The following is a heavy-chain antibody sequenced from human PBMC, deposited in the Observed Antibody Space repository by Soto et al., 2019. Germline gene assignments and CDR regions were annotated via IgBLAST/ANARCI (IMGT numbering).Heavy chain of an antibody. J-gene: IGHJ6*02. CDR3: ARGGCSSTSCYYYYGMDV. D-gene: IGHD2-2*01. CDR1: GYTFTSCG. V-gene: IGHV1-18*01. Sequence: ASVKVSCKASGYTFTSCGISWLRQAPGQGLEWMGWISAYNGNTNYAQKLQGRVTMTTDTSTNTAYMELRSLRSDDTAVYYCARGGCSSTSCYYYYGMDVWGQGTTVTVSS. CDR2: ISAYNGNT.